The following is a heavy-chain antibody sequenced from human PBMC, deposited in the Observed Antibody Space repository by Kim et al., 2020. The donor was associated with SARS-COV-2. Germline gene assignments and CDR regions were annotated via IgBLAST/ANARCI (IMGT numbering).Heavy chain of an antibody. CDR2: IYYSGST. CDR1: GGSVSSGSYY. J-gene: IGHJ4*02. CDR3: AREGDDDSSGYYGGFDY. D-gene: IGHD3-22*01. V-gene: IGHV4-61*01. Sequence: SETLSLTCTVSGGSVSSGSYYWSWIRQPPGKGLEWIGYIYYSGSTNYNPSLKSRVTISVDTSKNQFSLKLSSVTAADTAVYYCAREGDDDSSGYYGGFDYWGQGTLVTVSS.